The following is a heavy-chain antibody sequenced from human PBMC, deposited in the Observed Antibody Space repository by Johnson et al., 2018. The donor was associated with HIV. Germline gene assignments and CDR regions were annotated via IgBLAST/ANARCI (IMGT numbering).Heavy chain of an antibody. V-gene: IGHV3-64*01. CDR3: ARDQRWWLQSPGAFDI. D-gene: IGHD5-24*01. CDR2: ISSNGGST. Sequence: VQLVESGGGVVQPGRSLRLSCAASKFTFSSYAMHWVRQAPGKGLEYVSAISSNGGSTYYANSVKGRFTISRDNSKNTLYLQMGSLSAEDMAVYYCARDQRWWLQSPGAFDIWGQGTMVTVSS. CDR1: KFTFSSYA. J-gene: IGHJ3*02.